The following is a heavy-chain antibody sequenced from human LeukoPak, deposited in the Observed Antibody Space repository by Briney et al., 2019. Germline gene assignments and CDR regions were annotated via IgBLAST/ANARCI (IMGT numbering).Heavy chain of an antibody. CDR2: ISAYNGNT. D-gene: IGHD4-17*01. CDR3: AREATVTTEAFDI. CDR1: GYTFTSYG. Sequence: ASVKVSCKASGYTFTSYGISWVRQAPGQRLEWMGWISAYNGNTNYAQKLQGRFTMTTDTSTSTAYMELSSLRSDDTAVYYFAREATVTTEAFDIWGQGTMVTVSS. J-gene: IGHJ3*02. V-gene: IGHV1-18*01.